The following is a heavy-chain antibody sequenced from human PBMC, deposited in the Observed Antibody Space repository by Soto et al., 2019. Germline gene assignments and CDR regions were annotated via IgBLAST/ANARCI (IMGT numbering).Heavy chain of an antibody. CDR1: GFTFTNYA. V-gene: IGHV3-23*01. D-gene: IGHD6-13*01. CDR3: ATRMYSTSWYYFVS. J-gene: IGHJ4*02. Sequence: EVQLLESGGGFVQPGGSLRLSCAASGFTFTNYALSWVRQAPGKGLEWVSTNGGGSGSTSYADSVKGRFSISRENSKNTLYLQMSSLSAEDTALYYCATRMYSTSWYYFVSWGQGTLVTVSS. CDR2: NGGGSGST.